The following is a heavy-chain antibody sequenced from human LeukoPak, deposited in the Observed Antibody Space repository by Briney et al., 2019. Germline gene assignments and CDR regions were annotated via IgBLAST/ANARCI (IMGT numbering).Heavy chain of an antibody. Sequence: GGSLRLSCAASGFTFGSYGMHWVRQAPGKGLEWVTFIRSDGSNKYYADSVKGRFTISRDNSKNTLYLQMNTLIADDTAVYYCARLAEMATTLGGYYFDYWGQGTLVTVSS. CDR2: IRSDGSNK. V-gene: IGHV3-30*02. CDR3: ARLAEMATTLGGYYFDY. J-gene: IGHJ4*02. D-gene: IGHD5-24*01. CDR1: GFTFGSYG.